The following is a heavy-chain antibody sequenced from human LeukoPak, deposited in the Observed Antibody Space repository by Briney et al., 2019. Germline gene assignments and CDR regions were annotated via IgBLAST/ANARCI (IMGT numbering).Heavy chain of an antibody. CDR3: ASDPLEWGYCYGMDV. CDR1: GYIFTSYV. Sequence: GASVNVSCKAAGYIFTSYVVHWVRQAAGQRRGGMGWITAGNGNTEYTQKSQGRVTLTRDTSASTDYTELRRMRSEGTAVYACASDPLEWGYCYGMDVWGQGTPVTVSS. CDR2: ITAGNGNT. V-gene: IGHV1-3*01. D-gene: IGHD3-3*01. J-gene: IGHJ6*02.